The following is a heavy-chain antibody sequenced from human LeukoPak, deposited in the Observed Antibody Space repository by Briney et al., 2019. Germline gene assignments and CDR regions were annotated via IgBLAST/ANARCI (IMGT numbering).Heavy chain of an antibody. CDR3: STVDCSRASCYTSPLFHY. CDR1: GFTFSSNG. Sequence: GGSLRLSCAASGFTFSSNGMNWVRQAPGKGLEWVSYISATGGTIYYADSVKGRFTISRDNAKNSLYLQMNSLKTEDTAMYYCSTVDCSRASCYTSPLFHYWGQGTLVAVSS. V-gene: IGHV3-48*04. CDR2: ISATGGTI. J-gene: IGHJ4*02. D-gene: IGHD2-2*02.